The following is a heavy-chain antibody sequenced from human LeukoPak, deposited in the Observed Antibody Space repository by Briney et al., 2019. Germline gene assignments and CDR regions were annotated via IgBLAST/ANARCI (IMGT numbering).Heavy chain of an antibody. D-gene: IGHD3-22*01. V-gene: IGHV3-53*01. Sequence: GGSLRLSCAAPGFTVSSNYMSWVRQAPGKGLEWVSVIYSGGSTYYADSVKGRFTISRDNSKNTLYLQMNSLRAEDTAVYYCAGGAYYYDSSGPYWGQGTLVTVSS. J-gene: IGHJ4*02. CDR1: GFTVSSNY. CDR2: IYSGGST. CDR3: AGGAYYYDSSGPY.